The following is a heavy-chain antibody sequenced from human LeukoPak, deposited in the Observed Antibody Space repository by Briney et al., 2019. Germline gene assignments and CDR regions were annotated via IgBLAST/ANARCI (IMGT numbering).Heavy chain of an antibody. CDR1: GYSFTNFP. CDR3: ARGSDYYDSRGYYSD. D-gene: IGHD3-22*01. Sequence: ASVKVSCKAFGYSFTNFPMHWVGQAPGQRLEWMGWINSGTGNTKYSQKFQGRVTITRDTSASTAYMELSSLRSEDTAVYYCARGSDYYDSRGYYSDWGQGTLVTVSS. CDR2: INSGTGNT. V-gene: IGHV1-3*01. J-gene: IGHJ4*02.